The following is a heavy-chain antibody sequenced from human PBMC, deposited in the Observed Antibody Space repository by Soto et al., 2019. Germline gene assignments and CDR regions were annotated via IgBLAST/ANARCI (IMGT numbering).Heavy chain of an antibody. CDR3: AKVASSSSLLGYFDY. CDR1: GFTFSSYR. CDR2: ISGSGGST. V-gene: IGHV3-23*01. J-gene: IGHJ4*02. Sequence: XGSLRLSWSASGFTFSSYRMHWVRQAPGKGLGWVSAISGSGGSTYYADSVKGRFTISRDNSKNTLYLQMNRLRAEDTAVYYCAKVASSSSLLGYFDYWGQGTLVTVSS. D-gene: IGHD6-6*01.